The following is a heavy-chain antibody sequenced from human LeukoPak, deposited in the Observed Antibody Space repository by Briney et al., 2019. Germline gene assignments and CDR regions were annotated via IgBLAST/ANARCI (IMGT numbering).Heavy chain of an antibody. D-gene: IGHD6-13*01. CDR2: INPSGGST. CDR3: AREGAGTESFDY. Sequence: ASVKVSCKASGYTFTSYYMHWVRQAPGQGLEWMGIINPSGGSTTYAQKFQGRVTMTRDTSTSTVYMELSSLRSVDTALYYCAREGAGTESFDYWGQGTLVTVSS. CDR1: GYTFTSYY. J-gene: IGHJ4*02. V-gene: IGHV1-46*01.